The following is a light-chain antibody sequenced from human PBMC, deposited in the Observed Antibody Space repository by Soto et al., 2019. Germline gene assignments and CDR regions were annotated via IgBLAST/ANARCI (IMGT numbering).Light chain of an antibody. Sequence: QSALTQPASVSGSPGQSITISCTGSGSDIGGYNYVSWYQQYPGKAPKLMIYEVSNRPSGISNRFSASKSGNTASLTISGLQAEDETDYYCSSYTNSDTWVFGGGTKVTVL. J-gene: IGLJ3*02. CDR2: EVS. CDR1: GSDIGGYNY. V-gene: IGLV2-14*01. CDR3: SSYTNSDTWV.